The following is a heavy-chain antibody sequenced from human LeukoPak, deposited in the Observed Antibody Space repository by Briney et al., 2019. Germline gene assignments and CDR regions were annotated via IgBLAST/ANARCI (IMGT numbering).Heavy chain of an antibody. Sequence: GGSLRLSCAASGFTFSSYGMHWVRQAPGKGLEWVAVISYDGSNKYYADSVKGRFTISRDNSKNTLYLQMNSLRAEDTAVYYCAKQYRVTMVRGVIRSYYFDYWGQGTLVTVSS. CDR1: GFTFSSYG. CDR2: ISYDGSNK. CDR3: AKQYRVTMVRGVIRSYYFDY. V-gene: IGHV3-30*18. J-gene: IGHJ4*02. D-gene: IGHD3-10*01.